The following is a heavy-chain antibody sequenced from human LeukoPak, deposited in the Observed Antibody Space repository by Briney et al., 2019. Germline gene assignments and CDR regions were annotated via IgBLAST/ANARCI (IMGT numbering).Heavy chain of an antibody. V-gene: IGHV3-48*01. CDR1: GFTFSTYS. Sequence: GGSLRLSCAAAGFTFSTYSMNWVRQAPGKGLEWVSYISSGSSSIYYADSVKGRFTISRDNAKYSLYLQMNSLRAADTAVYYCARDPAGAGIYYDYWSQGTLVTVSS. J-gene: IGHJ4*02. CDR2: ISSGSSSI. D-gene: IGHD6-19*01. CDR3: ARDPAGAGIYYDY.